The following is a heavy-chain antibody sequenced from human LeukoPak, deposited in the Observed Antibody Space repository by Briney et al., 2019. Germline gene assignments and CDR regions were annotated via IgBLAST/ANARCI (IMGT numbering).Heavy chain of an antibody. CDR1: GGSISSSSYY. J-gene: IGHJ4*01. Sequence: PSENDFLDCTVSGGSISSSSYYWDWIHQPPGKGLEWIGSIYYSGTTYYNPSLKSRVTISLDASKNQFSLKLNSVTAADTAVYYCARQVGGGMWYFDYWG. V-gene: IGHV4-39*01. CDR2: IYYSGTT. D-gene: IGHD4-23*01. CDR3: ARQVGGGMWYFDY.